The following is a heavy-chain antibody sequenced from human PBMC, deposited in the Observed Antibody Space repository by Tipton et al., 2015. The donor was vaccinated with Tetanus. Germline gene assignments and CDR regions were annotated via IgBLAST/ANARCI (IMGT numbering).Heavy chain of an antibody. CDR3: ARRSYCTSTRCFDAFDL. J-gene: IGHJ3*01. CDR2: IFASGST. D-gene: IGHD2-8*01. V-gene: IGHV4-4*08. CDR1: GDSMTRYY. Sequence: TLSLTCTVSGDSMTRYYWSWIRQPPGKGLEWISYIFASGSTNYNPALKSRVTISMDTSKNQISLNLTSGTAADTAVYFCARRSYCTSTRCFDAFDLWGPGTRVTVSS.